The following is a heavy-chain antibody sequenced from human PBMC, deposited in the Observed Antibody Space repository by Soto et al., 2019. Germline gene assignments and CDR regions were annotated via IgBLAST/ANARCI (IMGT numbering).Heavy chain of an antibody. J-gene: IGHJ6*02. CDR3: TREAKLNGIVGAIYYYYGMDV. V-gene: IGHV3-49*04. Sequence: GESLKISCTASGFTFGDYAMSWVRQAPGKGLEWVGFIRSKAYGGTTEYAASVKGRFTISRDDSKSIAYLQMNSLKTEDTAVYYCTREAKLNGIVGAIYYYYGMDVWGQGTTVTVSS. D-gene: IGHD1-26*01. CDR1: GFTFGDYA. CDR2: IRSKAYGGTT.